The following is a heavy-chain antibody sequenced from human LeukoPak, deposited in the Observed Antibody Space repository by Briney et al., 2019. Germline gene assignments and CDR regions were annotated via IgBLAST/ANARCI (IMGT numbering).Heavy chain of an antibody. Sequence: SETLSLTCTVSGGSISSYYWSWIRQPPGKGLEWIGYIYYSGSTNYNPSLKSRVTISVDTSKNQFSLKLSSVTAADTAVYYCARSLGYCSGGSCWHNWFDPWGQGTLVTVSS. CDR2: IYYSGST. V-gene: IGHV4-59*01. D-gene: IGHD2-15*01. J-gene: IGHJ5*02. CDR3: ARSLGYCSGGSCWHNWFDP. CDR1: GGSISSYY.